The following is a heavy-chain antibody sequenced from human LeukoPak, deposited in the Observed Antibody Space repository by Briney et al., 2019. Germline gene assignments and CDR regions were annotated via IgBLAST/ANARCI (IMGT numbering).Heavy chain of an antibody. Sequence: GGSLRLSCMSSGFTFTNYWMHWVRQVPGKGPVWVGRIDKEGSAAFYAESVKGRFTISRDNVKSTVYLQMNSPTDEDTAVYYCARGGYSGGYYMFDWGQGTLVTVSS. CDR2: IDKEGSAA. CDR1: GFTFTNYW. V-gene: IGHV3-74*01. CDR3: ARGGYSGGYYMFD. D-gene: IGHD1-26*01. J-gene: IGHJ4*02.